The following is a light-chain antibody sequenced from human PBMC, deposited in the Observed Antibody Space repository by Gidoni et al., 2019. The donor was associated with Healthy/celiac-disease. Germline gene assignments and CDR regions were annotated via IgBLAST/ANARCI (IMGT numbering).Light chain of an antibody. Sequence: DIQMTQSPSSLSASVGDRVTITCRASQSISSYLNWYQQKPGKAHKLLIYAASSLQSGVPSRFSGSGSGTDFTLTISSLQPEDVATYYCQQSYSTPTTFGQGTRLEIK. CDR1: QSISSY. V-gene: IGKV1-39*01. CDR3: QQSYSTPTT. CDR2: AAS. J-gene: IGKJ5*01.